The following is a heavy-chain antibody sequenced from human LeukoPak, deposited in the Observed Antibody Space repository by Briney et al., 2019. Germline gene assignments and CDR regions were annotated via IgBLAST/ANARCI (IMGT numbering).Heavy chain of an antibody. CDR1: GGTFSSYA. Sequence: SVKVSCKASGGTFSSYAISWVRQAPGQGLEWMGGIIPIFGTANYAQKFQGRVTITRDTSASTAYMELSSLRSEDTAVYYCARYYDSSGYWEIDYWGQGTLVTVSS. V-gene: IGHV1-69*05. J-gene: IGHJ4*02. D-gene: IGHD3-22*01. CDR3: ARYYDSSGYWEIDY. CDR2: IIPIFGTA.